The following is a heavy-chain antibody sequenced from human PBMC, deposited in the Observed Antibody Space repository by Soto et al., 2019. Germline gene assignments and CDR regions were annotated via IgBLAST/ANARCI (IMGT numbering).Heavy chain of an antibody. Sequence: ASVKVSCKASGYTFTGYYMHWVRQAPGQGLEWMGWINPNSGGTNYAQKFQGWVTMTRDTSISTAYMELSRLRSDDTVVYYCAREVGDTAMGYYYMDVWGKGTTVTVSS. J-gene: IGHJ6*03. CDR1: GYTFTGYY. D-gene: IGHD5-18*01. CDR2: INPNSGGT. V-gene: IGHV1-2*04. CDR3: AREVGDTAMGYYYMDV.